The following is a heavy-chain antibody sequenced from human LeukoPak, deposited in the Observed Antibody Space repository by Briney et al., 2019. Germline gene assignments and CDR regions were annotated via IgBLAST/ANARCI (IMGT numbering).Heavy chain of an antibody. J-gene: IGHJ4*02. CDR2: IHTSGST. V-gene: IGHV4-4*07. CDR1: GGSISSYY. CDR3: ARVICSGGSCRFDY. D-gene: IGHD2-15*01. Sequence: SETLSLTCTVSGGSISSYYWNWIRLPAGKGLEWTGRIHTSGSTNYNPSLKSRVTMSVDTSKNQFSLKLSSVTAADTAVYYCARVICSGGSCRFDYWGQGTLVTVSS.